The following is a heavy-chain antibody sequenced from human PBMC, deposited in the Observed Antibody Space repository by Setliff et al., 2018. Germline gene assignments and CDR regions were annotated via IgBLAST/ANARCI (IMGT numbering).Heavy chain of an antibody. J-gene: IGHJ4*02. D-gene: IGHD3-22*01. CDR2: ISSDGSRT. V-gene: IGHV3-64*02. CDR3: AKGTSYFSDSKGVSHSNYEGAYDY. CDR1: GLTFSSSA. Sequence: HPGGSLRLSCAASGLTFSSSAMHWVRQAPGKELEYVSAISSDGSRTYYVDSVKGRFTISRDNSENTLYLQMNSLRADDTAVYYCAKGTSYFSDSKGVSHSNYEGAYDYWGQGTLVTVSS.